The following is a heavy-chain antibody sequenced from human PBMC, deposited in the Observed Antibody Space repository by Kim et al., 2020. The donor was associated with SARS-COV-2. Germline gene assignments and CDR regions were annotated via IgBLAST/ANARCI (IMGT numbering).Heavy chain of an antibody. CDR3: AKQGRIAVAGKYFQH. J-gene: IGHJ1*01. CDR2: ISYDGSNK. CDR1: GFTFSSYG. D-gene: IGHD6-19*01. V-gene: IGHV3-30*18. Sequence: GGSLRLSCAASGFTFSSYGMHWVRQAPGKGLEWVAVISYDGSNKYYADSVKGRFTISRDNSKNTLYLQMNSLRAEDTAVYYCAKQGRIAVAGKYFQHWG.